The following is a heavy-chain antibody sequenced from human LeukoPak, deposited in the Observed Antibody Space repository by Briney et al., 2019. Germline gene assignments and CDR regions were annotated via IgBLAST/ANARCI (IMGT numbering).Heavy chain of an antibody. CDR1: NGAMSTYY. D-gene: IGHD3-16*02. Sequence: SETLSLTCTVSNGAMSTYYWNWIRQSPEKGLEWIGCIHYSGRTNYNPSLKSRLSMSIDTSKNQFSLPLSSVTAADTAVYFCAKTPDLQLSFPQFDSWGQGTLVTVSS. CDR3: AKTPDLQLSFPQFDS. V-gene: IGHV4-59*01. J-gene: IGHJ4*02. CDR2: IHYSGRT.